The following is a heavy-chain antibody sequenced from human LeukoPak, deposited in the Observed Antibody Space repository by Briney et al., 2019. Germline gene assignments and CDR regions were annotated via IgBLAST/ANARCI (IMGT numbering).Heavy chain of an antibody. CDR2: INPNSGGT. J-gene: IGHJ6*03. D-gene: IGHD2-21*01. Sequence: SVKVSCKASGHTFTGYYMHWVRQAPGQGLEWMGLINPNSGGTNYAQKFKGRVTMTRDTSISTAYMELSRLRSDDTAVYYCARVGGDRSYYYMDVWGKGTTVTVSS. CDR1: GHTFTGYY. CDR3: ARVGGDRSYYYMDV. V-gene: IGHV1-2*06.